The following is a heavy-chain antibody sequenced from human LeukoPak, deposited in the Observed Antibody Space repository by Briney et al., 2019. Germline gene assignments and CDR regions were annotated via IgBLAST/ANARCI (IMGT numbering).Heavy chain of an antibody. D-gene: IGHD3-10*01. V-gene: IGHV3-33*01. CDR2: MWYDGGSQ. J-gene: IGHJ4*02. Sequence: PGTSLRLSCAASGFTLSNSGMHWVRQAPGKGLEWVAVMWYDGGSQYCADPVKGRFTISRENSKNTLYLQMNSLRAEDTAVYYCGRSSSYGVDYWGQGTLVTVSS. CDR3: GRSSSYGVDY. CDR1: GFTLSNSG.